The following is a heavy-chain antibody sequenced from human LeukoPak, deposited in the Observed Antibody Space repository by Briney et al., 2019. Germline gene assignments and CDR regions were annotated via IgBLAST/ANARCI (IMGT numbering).Heavy chain of an antibody. CDR3: ARDTNYHDSSGLGAAFDI. V-gene: IGHV3-21*01. J-gene: IGHJ3*02. Sequence: PGGSLRLSCAASGFTFSSYSMNWVRQAPGKGLEWVSSISSSSSYIYYADSVKGRFTISRDNAKNSLYLQMNSLRAEDTAVYYCARDTNYHDSSGLGAAFDIWGQGTMVTVSS. CDR1: GFTFSSYS. D-gene: IGHD3-22*01. CDR2: ISSSSSYI.